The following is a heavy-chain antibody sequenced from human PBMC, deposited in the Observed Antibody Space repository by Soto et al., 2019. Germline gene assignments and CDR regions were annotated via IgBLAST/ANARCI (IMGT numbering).Heavy chain of an antibody. CDR1: GYTFTGYY. D-gene: IGHD6-6*01. V-gene: IGHV1-2*02. CDR2: INPNSGGT. J-gene: IGHJ4*02. CDR3: ARVFRIAARPMNY. Sequence: ASVKVSCKASGYTFTGYYMHWVRQAPGQGLECMGWINPNSGGTNYAQKFQGRVTMTRDTSISTAYMELSRLRSDDTAVYYCARVFRIAARPMNYWGQGTLVTVSS.